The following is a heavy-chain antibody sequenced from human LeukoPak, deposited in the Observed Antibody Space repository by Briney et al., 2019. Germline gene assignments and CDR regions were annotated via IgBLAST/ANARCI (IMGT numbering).Heavy chain of an antibody. CDR1: GYTFTSYY. D-gene: IGHD6-13*01. J-gene: IGHJ6*02. CDR2: INTNTGNP. CDR3: ARTPLLSSSSHYYYGMDV. Sequence: GASVKVSCKAPGYTFTSYYMHWVRQAPGQGLEWMGWINTNTGNPTYAQGFTGRFVFSLDTSVSTAYLQISSLKAEDTAVYYCARTPLLSSSSHYYYGMDVWGQGTTVTVSS. V-gene: IGHV7-4-1*02.